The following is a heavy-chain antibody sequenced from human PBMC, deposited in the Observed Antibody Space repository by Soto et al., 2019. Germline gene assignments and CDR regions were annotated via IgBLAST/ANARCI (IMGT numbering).Heavy chain of an antibody. J-gene: IGHJ6*03. CDR1: GFTFSSYA. D-gene: IGHD2-15*01. CDR2: ISGSGGST. Sequence: GSLRLSCAASGFTFSSYAMSWVRQAPGKGLEWVSAISGSGGSTYYADSVKGRFTISRDNSKNTLYLQMNSLRAEDTAVYYCAKDGLGYCSGGSCSYYYYYYMDVWGKGTTVTVSS. V-gene: IGHV3-23*01. CDR3: AKDGLGYCSGGSCSYYYYYYMDV.